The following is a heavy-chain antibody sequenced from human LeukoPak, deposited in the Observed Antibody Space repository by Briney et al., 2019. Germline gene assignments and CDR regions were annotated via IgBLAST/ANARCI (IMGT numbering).Heavy chain of an antibody. CDR2: ISSSGSTV. Sequence: GGSLRLSCAVSGFTFGSYGMNWVRQAPGKGLDWVSYISSSGSTVYYPDSVKGRFTISRDNAKNSLYLQMTSLRGEDTAVYYCARGGAVAGLYWGQGTLVTVSS. CDR1: GFTFGSYG. D-gene: IGHD6-19*01. J-gene: IGHJ4*02. V-gene: IGHV3-48*03. CDR3: ARGGAVAGLY.